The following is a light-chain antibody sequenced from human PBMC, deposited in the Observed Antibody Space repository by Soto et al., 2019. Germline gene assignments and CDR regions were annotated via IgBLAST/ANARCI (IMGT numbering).Light chain of an antibody. CDR2: AAS. V-gene: IGKV1-39*01. J-gene: IGKJ4*01. Sequence: DIQMTQSPSPLSASVGDRATITCRASQSISTYLNWYQQKPGKAPKLLVYAASILQSGVSSRFSGSGSGTDFTLTIRSLQNEELASYYCQKSYSTPLTVGGGTKVDNK. CDR1: QSISTY. CDR3: QKSYSTPLT.